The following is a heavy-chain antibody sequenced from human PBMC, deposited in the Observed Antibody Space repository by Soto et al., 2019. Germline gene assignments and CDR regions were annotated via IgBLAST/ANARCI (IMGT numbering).Heavy chain of an antibody. D-gene: IGHD6-19*01. V-gene: IGHV1-3*01. CDR3: ARDSAVLGVAGITTNAFDI. CDR2: INPGNGNT. J-gene: IGHJ3*02. CDR1: GYTFTTHA. Sequence: ASVKVSCKASGYTFTTHAFHWVRQAPGQRLEWMGWINPGNGNTRYSQRFQGRVTITSDTSATTAYLELSSLRSEDTAVYYCARDSAVLGVAGITTNAFDIWGQGTVVTVSS.